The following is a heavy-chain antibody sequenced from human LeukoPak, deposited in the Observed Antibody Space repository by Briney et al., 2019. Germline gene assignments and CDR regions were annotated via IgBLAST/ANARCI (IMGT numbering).Heavy chain of an antibody. CDR3: ARLSGGWYGGFDY. V-gene: IGHV4-30-4*01. Sequence: PSETLSLTCTVSGGSISSGDYYWSWIRQPPGKGLEWIGYIYYSGSTYYNPPLKSRVTISVDTSKDQFSLKLSSVTAADTAVYYCARLSGGWYGGFDYWGQGTLVTVSS. J-gene: IGHJ4*02. CDR2: IYYSGST. CDR1: GGSISSGDYY. D-gene: IGHD6-19*01.